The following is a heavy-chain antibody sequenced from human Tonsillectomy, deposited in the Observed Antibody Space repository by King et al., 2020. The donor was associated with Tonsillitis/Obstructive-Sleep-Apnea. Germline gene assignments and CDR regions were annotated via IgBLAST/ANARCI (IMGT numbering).Heavy chain of an antibody. Sequence: VQLVESGGGLVKPGGSLRLSCAASGFTFSSYSMNWVRQAPGKGLEWVSSISSSSSYIYYADSVKGRFTISRNNAKNSLYLQMNSLRDEDTAVYYCERDGPAAVAGTSMDVWGQGTTVTVSS. CDR1: GFTFSSYS. D-gene: IGHD6-19*01. CDR3: ERDGPAAVAGTSMDV. CDR2: ISSSSSYI. J-gene: IGHJ6*02. V-gene: IGHV3-21*01.